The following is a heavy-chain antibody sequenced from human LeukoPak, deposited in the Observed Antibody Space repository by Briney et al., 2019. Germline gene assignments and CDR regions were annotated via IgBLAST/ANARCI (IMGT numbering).Heavy chain of an antibody. CDR3: ARGSSLVVVTATRYWYFDL. D-gene: IGHD2-21*02. J-gene: IGHJ2*01. CDR2: INHSGST. Sequence: SETLSLTCAVYGGSFSGYYWSWIRQPPGKGLEWIGEINHSGSTNYNPSLKSRVTISVDTSKNQFSLKLSSVTAADTAVYYCARGSSLVVVTATRYWYFDLWGRGTLVTVSS. V-gene: IGHV4-34*01. CDR1: GGSFSGYY.